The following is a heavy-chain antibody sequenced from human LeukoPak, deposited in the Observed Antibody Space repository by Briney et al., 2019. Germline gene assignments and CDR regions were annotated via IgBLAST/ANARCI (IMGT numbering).Heavy chain of an antibody. Sequence: GGSLRLSCAASGFTFSSYAMSWVRQAPGKGLEWISAISGSGGSEYYADSVKGRFTISRDNSKSTLYLQMNSLRAEDTAVYYCAKAGDIVVVVAADFDYWGQGTLVTVSS. CDR1: GFTFSSYA. D-gene: IGHD2-15*01. CDR2: ISGSGGSE. CDR3: AKAGDIVVVVAADFDY. J-gene: IGHJ4*02. V-gene: IGHV3-23*01.